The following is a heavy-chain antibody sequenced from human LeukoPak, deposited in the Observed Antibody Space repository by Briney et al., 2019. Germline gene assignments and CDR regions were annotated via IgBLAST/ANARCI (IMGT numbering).Heavy chain of an antibody. CDR3: AKGGGCYFRRVIHYYFMDV. CDR1: EFTFGSYA. Sequence: PGGSLRLSCAASEFTFGSYAMSWGRQAPGDGLQWGSGISGSGDSTYYAHSLNGRVTISRDTSTNTLYLHMISLRAAGTAVYYSAKGGGCYFRRVIHYYFMDVGGEETTVTVSS. J-gene: IGHJ6*03. V-gene: IGHV3-23*01. CDR2: ISGSGDST. D-gene: IGHD1-26*01.